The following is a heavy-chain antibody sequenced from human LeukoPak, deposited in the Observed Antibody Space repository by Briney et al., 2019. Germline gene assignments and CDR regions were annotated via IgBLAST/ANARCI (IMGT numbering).Heavy chain of an antibody. Sequence: INPSSGGTNYAQKFQGRVTMTRDTSISTAYMELSSLRSEDTAVYYCARAQLGSYRPGDYWGQGTLVTVSS. D-gene: IGHD1-26*01. J-gene: IGHJ4*02. CDR2: INPSSGGT. V-gene: IGHV1-2*02. CDR3: ARAQLGSYRPGDY.